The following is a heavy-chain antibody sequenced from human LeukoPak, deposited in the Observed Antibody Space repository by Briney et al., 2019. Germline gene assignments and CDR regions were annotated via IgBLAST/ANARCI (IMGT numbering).Heavy chain of an antibody. CDR2: ISERGDRM. CDR1: GFTFSDYA. CDR3: AKDLGSRGLGTTLIN. V-gene: IGHV3-23*01. D-gene: IGHD1/OR15-1a*01. J-gene: IGHJ4*02. Sequence: GGSLRPSCVASGFTFSDYAMTWFRRAPGTGLECVSGISERGDRMDYADSVKGRFTISRDNSKNTLYLQMHSLKVEDTAIYFCAKDLGSRGLGTTLINWGQGTLVTVSS.